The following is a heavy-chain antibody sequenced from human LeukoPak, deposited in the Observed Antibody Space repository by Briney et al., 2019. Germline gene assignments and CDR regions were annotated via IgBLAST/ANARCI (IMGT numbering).Heavy chain of an antibody. V-gene: IGHV4-39*07. J-gene: IGHJ5*02. Sequence: PSETLSHTCTVSGGSISSSSYYWGWIRQPPGKGLECIGCIYYSGSTYYNPSLKSRVIISVDTSKNQFSLKLSSVTAADTAVYYCAASGYSYGYFNWFDPWGQGTLVTVSS. CDR2: IYYSGST. CDR3: AASGYSYGYFNWFDP. CDR1: GGSISSSSYY. D-gene: IGHD5-18*01.